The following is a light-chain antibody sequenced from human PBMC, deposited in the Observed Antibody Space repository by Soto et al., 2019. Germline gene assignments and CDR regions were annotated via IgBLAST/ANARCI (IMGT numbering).Light chain of an antibody. CDR1: SSDVGAYDF. V-gene: IGLV2-14*03. CDR3: SSYTTSSTRV. J-gene: IGLJ1*01. Sequence: QSALTQPASVSGSPGQSIAISCTGTSSDVGAYDFVSWYQQHPDKAPKLMIYEVSHRPSGVSYRFSGSKSVNTATLTIPGLQAEDEADYYCSSYTTSSTRVFGTGTKVTV. CDR2: EVS.